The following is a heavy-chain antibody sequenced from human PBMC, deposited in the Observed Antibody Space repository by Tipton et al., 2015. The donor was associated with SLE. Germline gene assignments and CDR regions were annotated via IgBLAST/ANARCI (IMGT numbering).Heavy chain of an antibody. J-gene: IGHJ4*02. V-gene: IGHV1-2*02. Sequence: QSGAEVKKPGASVKVSCKASGYTFTSYYMHWVRQAPGQGLEWMGWINPNSGGTNYAQKFQGRVTMTRDTSISTAYMELSRLRSDDTAVYYCARRAPIVGAPFDYWGQGTLVTVSS. CDR2: INPNSGGT. D-gene: IGHD1-26*01. CDR1: GYTFTSYY. CDR3: ARRAPIVGAPFDY.